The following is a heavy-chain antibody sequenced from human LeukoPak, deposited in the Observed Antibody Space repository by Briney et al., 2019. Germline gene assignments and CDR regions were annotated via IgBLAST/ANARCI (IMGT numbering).Heavy chain of an antibody. J-gene: IGHJ6*02. D-gene: IGHD1-26*01. Sequence: GGSLRLSCAASGFTVSSNYMSWVRQAPGKGLEWVSVIYSGGSTYHADSVKGRFTISRDNSKNALFLQMNNLRAEDTAVYYCATDTNSGSSDYYYGMDVWGQGTTVTVS. CDR1: GFTVSSNY. V-gene: IGHV3-66*01. CDR2: IYSGGST. CDR3: ATDTNSGSSDYYYGMDV.